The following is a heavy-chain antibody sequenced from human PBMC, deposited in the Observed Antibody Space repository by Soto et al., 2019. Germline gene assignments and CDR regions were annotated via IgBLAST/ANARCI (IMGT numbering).Heavy chain of an antibody. J-gene: IGHJ4*02. D-gene: IGHD6-13*01. CDR3: AKDHRAAAGGFDY. Sequence: GGSLRLSCAASGFIFSNYGMHWVRQAPGKGLEWVALIYYDGSNKYYADSVKGRFTISRDNSKNTLYLQMNSLRAEDTAVYYCAKDHRAAAGGFDYWGQGTLVTVSS. CDR1: GFIFSNYG. V-gene: IGHV3-30*02. CDR2: IYYDGSNK.